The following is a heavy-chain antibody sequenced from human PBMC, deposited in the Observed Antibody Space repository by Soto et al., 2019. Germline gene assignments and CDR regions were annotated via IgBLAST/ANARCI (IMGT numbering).Heavy chain of an antibody. V-gene: IGHV3-30*18. CDR1: GFTFTSYG. CDR2: ISYDGGDK. J-gene: IGHJ6*02. D-gene: IGHD2-2*01. Sequence: GGSLRLSCGASGFTFTSYGMHWVRQAPGKGLEWVAVISYDGGDKYYADSVKGRFTISRDNSKNTLYLQMNSLRAEDTAVYYCAKASRYCSSSTCSRLIHYYYGMDVWGQGTTVTVSS. CDR3: AKASRYCSSSTCSRLIHYYYGMDV.